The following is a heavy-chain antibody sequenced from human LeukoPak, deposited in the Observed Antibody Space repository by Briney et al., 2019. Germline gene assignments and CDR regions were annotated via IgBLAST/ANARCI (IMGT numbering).Heavy chain of an antibody. J-gene: IGHJ3*02. V-gene: IGHV6-1*01. CDR3: ASQEGLXAHXFDI. Sequence: LTCAISGDSFSRNSGSWNWIXXSPSRGLEWLGRTYYRSKWYNDYAVSVKSRITINPGTSKNQFSLQLNSLTPEDTAVYYCASQEGLXAHXFDIWGQGTMXXVSS. CDR1: GDSFSRNSGS. CDR2: TYYRSKWYN.